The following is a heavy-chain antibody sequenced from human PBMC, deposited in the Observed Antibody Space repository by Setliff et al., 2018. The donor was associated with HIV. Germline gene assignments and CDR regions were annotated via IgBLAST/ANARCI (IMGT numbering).Heavy chain of an antibody. V-gene: IGHV3-74*01. D-gene: IGHD2-21*01. CDR3: ARDPQRGDGYSFDY. J-gene: IGHJ4*02. CDR2: MNTDGSST. Sequence: PGGSRRLACAASGFTFISYWMHWVRQAPGKGLMWVVGMNTDGSSTRYADSVKGRFAISRDNSKNTLYLQMNSLTAEDTAVYYCARDPQRGDGYSFDYWGQGTLVTVSS. CDR1: GFTFISYW.